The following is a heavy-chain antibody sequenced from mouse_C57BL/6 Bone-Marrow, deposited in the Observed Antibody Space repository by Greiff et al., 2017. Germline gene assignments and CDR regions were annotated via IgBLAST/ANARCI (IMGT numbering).Heavy chain of an antibody. CDR3: TREVTTSAMDY. J-gene: IGHJ4*01. CDR1: GYTFTDYE. CDR2: IDPETGGT. V-gene: IGHV1-15*01. Sequence: QVQLQQSGAELARPGASVTLSCKASGYTFTDYEMHWVKQTPVHGLEWIGAIDPETGGTAYNQKFKGKAILTADKSSSTAYMELRSLTSEDSAVYYCTREVTTSAMDYWGQGTSVTVSS. D-gene: IGHD2-2*01.